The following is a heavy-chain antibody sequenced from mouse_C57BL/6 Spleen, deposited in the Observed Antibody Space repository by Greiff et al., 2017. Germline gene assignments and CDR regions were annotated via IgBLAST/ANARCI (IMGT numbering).Heavy chain of an antibody. CDR3: TGGYYGAWFAY. CDR1: GFTFSNYW. J-gene: IGHJ3*01. V-gene: IGHV6-3*01. D-gene: IGHD1-1*01. CDR2: IRLKSDNYAT. Sequence: EVQGVESGGGLVQPGGSMKLSCVASGFTFSNYWMNWVRQSPEKGLEWVAQIRLKSDNYATHYAESVKGRFTISRDDSKSSVYLQMNNLRAEDTGIYYCTGGYYGAWFAYWGQGTLVTVSA.